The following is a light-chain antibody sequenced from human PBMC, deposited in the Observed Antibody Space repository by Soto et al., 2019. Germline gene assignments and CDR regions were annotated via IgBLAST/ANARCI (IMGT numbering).Light chain of an antibody. J-gene: IGKJ4*01. V-gene: IGKV1-39*01. CDR2: AAS. Sequence: DIQMTQSPSSLSASVGDRVTITCRASQDISNSLNWYQQKPGKPPKVLIYAASTLQSGVPSRFSGSGSGTHFTLTISDLQPEDFATYYCQQTYTTPLTFGGGTKVDIK. CDR1: QDISNS. CDR3: QQTYTTPLT.